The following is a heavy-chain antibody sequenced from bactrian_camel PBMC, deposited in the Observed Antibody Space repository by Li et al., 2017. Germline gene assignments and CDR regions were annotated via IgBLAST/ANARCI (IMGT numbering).Heavy chain of an antibody. CDR3: AAGERAGYSDLLIGVGGEHFVDY. CDR2: INSDGST. V-gene: IGHV3S53*01. J-gene: IGHJ4*01. Sequence: HVQLVESGGGSVQAGGSLRLSCAASNNSASNKCMGWFRQAPGKEREGVARINSDGSTTYADSVKGRFTISRDNTRNTLYLQMNSLKPEDTAMYYCAAGERAGYSDLLIGVGGEHFVDYWGQGTQVTVS. CDR1: NNSASNKC. D-gene: IGHD1*01.